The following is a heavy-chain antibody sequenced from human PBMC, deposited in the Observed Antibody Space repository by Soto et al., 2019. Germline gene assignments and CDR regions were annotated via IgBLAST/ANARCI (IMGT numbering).Heavy chain of an antibody. J-gene: IGHJ6*03. V-gene: IGHV3-53*04. CDR2: IYSGGST. D-gene: IGHD6-13*01. CDR1: GFTVSSNY. CDR3: ACIAADSYYYYYMDV. Sequence: GGSLRLSCAASGFTVSSNYMSWVRQAPGKGLEWVSVIYSGGSTYYADSVKGRFTISRHNSKNTLYLQMNSLRAEDTAVYYCACIAADSYYYYYMDVWGKGTTVTVSS.